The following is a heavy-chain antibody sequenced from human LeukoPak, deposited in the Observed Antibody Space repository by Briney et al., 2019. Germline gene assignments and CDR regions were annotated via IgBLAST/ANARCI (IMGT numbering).Heavy chain of an antibody. J-gene: IGHJ6*03. CDR2: IRYDGSNK. Sequence: GGSLRLSCAASGFTFSSYGMHWVRQAPGKGLEWVAFIRYDGSNKYYADSVKGRFTISRDNSKNTLYLQMNSLRAEDTAVYYCARAGYCSGGSCMGGYMDVWGKGTTVTVSS. CDR1: GFTFSSYG. D-gene: IGHD2-15*01. V-gene: IGHV3-30*02. CDR3: ARAGYCSGGSCMGGYMDV.